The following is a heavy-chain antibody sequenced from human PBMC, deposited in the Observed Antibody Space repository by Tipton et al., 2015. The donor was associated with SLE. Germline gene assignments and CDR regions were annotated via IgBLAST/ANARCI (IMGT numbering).Heavy chain of an antibody. D-gene: IGHD6-13*01. CDR3: ARDVAAEFDY. V-gene: IGHV4-39*07. CDR1: GDFISSNTYF. CDR2: INHSRST. Sequence: TLSLTCTVSGDFISSNTYFWTWIRQSPGKGLEWIGEINHSRSTYYNPSLKSRVTISIDTSKNQFSLKLTSVTAADTAVYYCARDVAAEFDYWGQGTLVTVSS. J-gene: IGHJ4*02.